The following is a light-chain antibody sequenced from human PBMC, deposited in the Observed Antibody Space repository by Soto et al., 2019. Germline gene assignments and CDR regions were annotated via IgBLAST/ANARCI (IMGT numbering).Light chain of an antibody. Sequence: EIGLTQSPATLSLSPGERATLSCRASQSVSSYLAWYQQRPGQAPRLLIYDASNRATGIPARFSGSGSGTDFTLTISSLEPEDFAVYYCQQRSNWPPEATFGQGTRLEIK. CDR3: QQRSNWPPEAT. CDR1: QSVSSY. J-gene: IGKJ5*01. CDR2: DAS. V-gene: IGKV3-11*01.